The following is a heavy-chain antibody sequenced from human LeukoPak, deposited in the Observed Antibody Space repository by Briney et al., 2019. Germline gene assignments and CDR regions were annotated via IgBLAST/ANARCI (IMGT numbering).Heavy chain of an antibody. CDR1: GGSISSYY. V-gene: IGHV4-59*01. Sequence: PSETLSLTCTVPGGSISSYYWSWIRQPPGKGLEWIGYIYYSGSTNYNPSLKSRVTISVDTSKNQFSLKLSSVTAADTAVYYCAREDTAMGFDYWGQGTLVTVSS. D-gene: IGHD5-18*01. CDR3: AREDTAMGFDY. J-gene: IGHJ4*02. CDR2: IYYSGST.